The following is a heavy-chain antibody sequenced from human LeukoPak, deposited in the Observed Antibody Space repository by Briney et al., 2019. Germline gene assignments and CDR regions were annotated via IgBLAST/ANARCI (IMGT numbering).Heavy chain of an antibody. V-gene: IGHV4-59*12. D-gene: IGHD6-13*01. Sequence: SETLSLTCTVSGGAISSYYWSWIRQTPGKGLEWIGYIYYSGSTNYNPSLKSRVTISVDTSKNQFSLKLSSVTAADTAVYYCARLVAATGNFDYWGQGTLVTVSS. CDR2: IYYSGST. J-gene: IGHJ4*02. CDR3: ARLVAATGNFDY. CDR1: GGAISSYY.